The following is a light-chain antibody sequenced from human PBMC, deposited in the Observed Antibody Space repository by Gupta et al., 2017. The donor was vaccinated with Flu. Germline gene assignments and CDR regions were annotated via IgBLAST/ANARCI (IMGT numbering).Light chain of an antibody. CDR1: QSLVSSNGYTN. J-gene: IGKJ2*01. CDR2: KVS. V-gene: IGKV2-30*01. Sequence: DVMMTQSPLSLPVTLGQPASISCRSSQSLVSSNGYTNLNWFQQRPGQSPRRLIYKVSNRDSGVPDRFSGSGSGTDFTLKISRVEAEDVGVYYCVQGIHWPPYTFGQGTKLEIK. CDR3: VQGIHWPPYT.